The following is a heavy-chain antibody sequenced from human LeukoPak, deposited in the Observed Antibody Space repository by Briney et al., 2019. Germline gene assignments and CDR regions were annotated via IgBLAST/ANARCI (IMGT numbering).Heavy chain of an antibody. Sequence: GGSLRLSCVASGFTFSSYAMNWVRQAPGKGLEWVSSISSTSSNIYYADSMKGRFTISRDNAKNSLYLQMSSLRAEDTAVYYCARGGYSGYVTFDIWGQGTMVTVSP. CDR3: ARGGYSGYVTFDI. D-gene: IGHD5-12*01. V-gene: IGHV3-21*01. CDR1: GFTFSSYA. J-gene: IGHJ3*02. CDR2: ISSTSSNI.